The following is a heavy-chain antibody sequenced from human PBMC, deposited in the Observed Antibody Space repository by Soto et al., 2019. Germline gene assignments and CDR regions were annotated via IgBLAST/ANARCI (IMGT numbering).Heavy chain of an antibody. V-gene: IGHV3-21*01. CDR1: GFTFRSFT. CDR3: TRDASRDSSTRGWFDP. D-gene: IGHD6-13*01. CDR2: ISSNSAYI. Sequence: GGSLRLSCAASGFTFRSFTMNWVRQAPGKGLEWVSTISSNSAYIYYTDALRGRFTISRDNAKNSLHLQMNSLRAEDTAVYYCTRDASRDSSTRGWFDPWGPGTLVTVSS. J-gene: IGHJ5*02.